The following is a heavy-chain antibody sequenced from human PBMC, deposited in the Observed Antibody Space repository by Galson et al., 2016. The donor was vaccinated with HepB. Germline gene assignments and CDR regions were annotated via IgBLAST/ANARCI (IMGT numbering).Heavy chain of an antibody. CDR3: ARASPGFDF. CDR2: ISSSGTTI. V-gene: IGHV3-48*02. J-gene: IGHJ4*02. Sequence: SLRLSCAASGFTFSSYSMSWVRQAPGKGLEWISYISSSGTTIHYADSVKGRFAISRDNAQNSLYLQMNSLRDEDTAVYYCARASPGFDFRGQGTVVTVSS. CDR1: GFTFSSYS.